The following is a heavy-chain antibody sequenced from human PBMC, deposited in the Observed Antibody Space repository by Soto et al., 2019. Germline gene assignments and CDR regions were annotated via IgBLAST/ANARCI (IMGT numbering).Heavy chain of an antibody. CDR3: ARRVDILTGYYYFDY. V-gene: IGHV4-39*01. Sequence: SETLSLTCTVSGGSISSSSYYWGWIRQPPGKGLEWIGSIYYRSTYYNPSLKSRVTISVDTSKNQFSLKLSSVTAADTAVFYCARRVDILTGYYYFDYWGQGTLVTVSS. CDR1: GGSISSSSYY. CDR2: IYYRST. J-gene: IGHJ4*02. D-gene: IGHD3-9*01.